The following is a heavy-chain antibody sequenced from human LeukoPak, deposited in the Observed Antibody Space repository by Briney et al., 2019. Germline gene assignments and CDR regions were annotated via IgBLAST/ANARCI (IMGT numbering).Heavy chain of an antibody. J-gene: IGHJ6*03. CDR3: AKGSKEVLFTRDHYMDV. Sequence: GGSLRLSCATSGFTFSSYWMSWVRQAPGKGLEWVANIKQDGSEKYYVDSVKGRFTISRDNAKNTLYLQMNSLRAEDTAVYYCAKGSKEVLFTRDHYMDVWGKGTTVTISS. V-gene: IGHV3-7*01. D-gene: IGHD3-3*01. CDR1: GFTFSSYW. CDR2: IKQDGSEK.